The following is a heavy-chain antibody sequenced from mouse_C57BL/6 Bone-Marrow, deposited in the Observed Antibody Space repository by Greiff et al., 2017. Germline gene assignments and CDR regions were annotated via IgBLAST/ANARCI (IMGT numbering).Heavy chain of an antibody. V-gene: IGHV5-15*01. D-gene: IGHD1-1*01. CDR2: ISNLAYSI. Sequence: EVKLVESGGGLVQPGGSLKLSCAASGFTFSDYGMAWVRQAPRKGPEWVAFISNLAYSIYYADTVTGRFTISRENAKNTLYLEMSSLRSEDTAMYYCARHYYGSSPYYAMDYWGQGTSVTVSS. CDR1: GFTFSDYG. CDR3: ARHYYGSSPYYAMDY. J-gene: IGHJ4*01.